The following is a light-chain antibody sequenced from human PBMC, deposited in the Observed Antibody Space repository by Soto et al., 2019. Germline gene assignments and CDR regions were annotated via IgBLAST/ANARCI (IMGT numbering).Light chain of an antibody. V-gene: IGKV1-9*01. CDR2: AAS. Sequence: DIQMTQSPSSLSASVGDRVTITCRASQSISSYLNWYQQKPGGPPKLLIYAASTLHGVTSRFSGDGSGTEFTLTIRRLQPEDFATYFCQQLHTYPLTFGGGTKVDTK. J-gene: IGKJ4*01. CDR3: QQLHTYPLT. CDR1: QSISSY.